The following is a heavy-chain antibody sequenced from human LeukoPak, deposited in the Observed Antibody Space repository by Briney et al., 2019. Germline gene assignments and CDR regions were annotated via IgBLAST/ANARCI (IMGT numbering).Heavy chain of an antibody. CDR3: ARDSRRGGSCHVDY. D-gene: IGHD2-15*01. V-gene: IGHV4-39*07. CDR2: IYYSGST. J-gene: IGHJ4*02. CDR1: GGSISSSSYY. Sequence: SETLSLTCTVSGGSISSSSYYWGWIRQPPGMGLEWIGSIYYSGSTYYNPSLKSRLTISVDTSKNQFSLRLSSVTAADTAVYYCARDSRRGGSCHVDYWGQGTLVTVSS.